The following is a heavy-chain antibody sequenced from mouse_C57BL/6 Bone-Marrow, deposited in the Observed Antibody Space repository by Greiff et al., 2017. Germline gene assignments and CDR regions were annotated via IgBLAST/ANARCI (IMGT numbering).Heavy chain of an antibody. Sequence: EVQRVESGGDLVKPGGSLKLSCAASGFTFSSYGMSLVRQTPDKRLEWVATISSGGSYTYYPDSVKGRFTISRDNAKNTLYLQMSSLKSEDTAMYYCARQGDYDGDAMDYWGQGTSVTVSS. J-gene: IGHJ4*01. V-gene: IGHV5-6*01. CDR1: GFTFSSYG. D-gene: IGHD2-4*01. CDR3: ARQGDYDGDAMDY. CDR2: ISSGGSYT.